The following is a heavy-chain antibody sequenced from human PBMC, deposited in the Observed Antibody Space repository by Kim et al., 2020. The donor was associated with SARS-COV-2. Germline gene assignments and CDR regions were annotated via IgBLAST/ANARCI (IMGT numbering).Heavy chain of an antibody. D-gene: IGHD3-16*02. CDR3: AKDVWGYSGMDV. J-gene: IGHJ6*02. CDR1: GFSFSTNA. Sequence: GGSLRLSCAASGFSFSTNAMGWVRQAPGRGLEWVSSISGNGESTFYADSVRGRFTISRDISTSTLYLQMNSLRAEDTALYYCAKDVWGYSGMDVWGQGTT. V-gene: IGHV3-23*01. CDR2: ISGNGEST.